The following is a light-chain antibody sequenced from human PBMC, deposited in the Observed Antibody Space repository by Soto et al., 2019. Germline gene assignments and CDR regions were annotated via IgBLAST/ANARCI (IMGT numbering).Light chain of an antibody. CDR1: QGIGNA. J-gene: IGKJ1*01. CDR3: LQDINYPWT. V-gene: IGKV1-6*01. Sequence: AIQLTQSPCSLSASVVDRSTISCRASQGIGNALGWYQQKPGKHPKVLIYVASNLERGVPPRFSGSGSGTDFTLAISSLQPEDSATYYCLQDINYPWTFGQGTKVDIK. CDR2: VAS.